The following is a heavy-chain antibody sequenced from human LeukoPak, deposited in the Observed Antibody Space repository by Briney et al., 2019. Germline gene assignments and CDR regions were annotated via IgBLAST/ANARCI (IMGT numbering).Heavy chain of an antibody. CDR2: IWYDASGQ. CDR3: ARDSLYDDNGYYHYFDY. Sequence: GRSLRLSCAASGFSFSTFGMHWVRQAPGKGLGWVAMIWYDASGQHYADSVKGRFTISRDTSKNTLYLQMNSLRAEDTAVYFCARDSLYDDNGYYHYFDYRGQGTLVTVSS. J-gene: IGHJ4*02. V-gene: IGHV3-33*01. D-gene: IGHD3-22*01. CDR1: GFSFSTFG.